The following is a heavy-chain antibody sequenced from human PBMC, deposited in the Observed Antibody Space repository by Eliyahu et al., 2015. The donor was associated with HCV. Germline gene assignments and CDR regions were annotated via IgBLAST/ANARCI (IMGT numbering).Heavy chain of an antibody. V-gene: IGHV4-34*01. D-gene: IGHD4-17*01. CDR2: INQSGST. CDR3: ARGGNGDYLGGWXDP. CDR1: GGSFSGYY. Sequence: QVQLQQWGAGLLKPSXTLSLTCAVXGGSFSGYYWSWIRQPPGKGLEWIGEINQSGSTNYXPXLKSRVTISVDTSKXQFXLKLSSVTAADTAVYYCARGGNGDYLGGWXDPWGQGTLVTVSS. J-gene: IGHJ5*02.